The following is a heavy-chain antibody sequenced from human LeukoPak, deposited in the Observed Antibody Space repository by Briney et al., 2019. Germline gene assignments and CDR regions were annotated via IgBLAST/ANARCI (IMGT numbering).Heavy chain of an antibody. CDR1: GYSISSGYY. CDR3: ARYYDSSGYLFYYFDY. D-gene: IGHD3-22*01. Sequence: SETLSLTCAVSGYSISSGYYWGWIRQPPGKGLEWIGSVYHSGSTYYNPPLKSRVTISVDTSKNQFSLKLSSVTAADTAVYYCARYYDSSGYLFYYFDYWGQGTLVTVSS. CDR2: VYHSGST. V-gene: IGHV4-38-2*01. J-gene: IGHJ4*02.